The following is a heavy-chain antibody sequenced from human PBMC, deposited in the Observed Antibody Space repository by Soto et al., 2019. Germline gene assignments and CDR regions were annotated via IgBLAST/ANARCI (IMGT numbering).Heavy chain of an antibody. V-gene: IGHV1-18*01. CDR2: ISAYNGNT. CDR1: GYTFTSYG. D-gene: IGHD2-15*01. CDR3: ARDWGYSCDY. J-gene: IGHJ4*02. Sequence: QVQLVQSGAEVKKPGASVKVSCKASGYTFTSYGISWVRQAPGQGLEWMGWISAYNGNTNYAQKLQGRVTMTTGTSTSHSFLGLFGLSSDCSAVSYCARDWGYSCDYWGQ.